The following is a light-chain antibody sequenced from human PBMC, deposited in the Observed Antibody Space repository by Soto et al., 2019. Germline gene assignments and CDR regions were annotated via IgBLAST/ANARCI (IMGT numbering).Light chain of an antibody. CDR2: EVN. CDR3: CSYADSSTLV. J-gene: IGLJ2*01. Sequence: QSALTQPASVSGSPGQSITISCAGTSSDVGSYNLVSWYQQHPGKVPKVMIYEVNKRPSGVSNRFSGSKSGNTASLTISGLQAEDEADYYCCSYADSSTLVFGGGTQLTVL. V-gene: IGLV2-23*02. CDR1: SSDVGSYNL.